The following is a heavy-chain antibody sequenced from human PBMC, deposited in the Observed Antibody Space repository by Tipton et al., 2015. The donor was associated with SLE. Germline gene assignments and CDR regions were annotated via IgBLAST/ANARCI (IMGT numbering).Heavy chain of an antibody. J-gene: IGHJ3*02. CDR3: AREWGDAFDI. CDR2: IYYSGST. Sequence: TLSLTCTVSGGSISSHYWSWIRQPPGKGLEWIGYIYYSGSTNYNPSLKSRVTISVDTSKNQFSLKLSSVTAADTALYYCAREWGDAFDIWGQGTMVTVSS. CDR1: GGSISSHY. D-gene: IGHD3-16*01. V-gene: IGHV4-59*11.